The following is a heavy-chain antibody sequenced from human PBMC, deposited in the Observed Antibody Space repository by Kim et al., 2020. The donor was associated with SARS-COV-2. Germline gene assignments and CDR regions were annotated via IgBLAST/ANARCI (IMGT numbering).Heavy chain of an antibody. Sequence: GGSLRLSCAASGFTFSSYAMSWVRQAPGKGLEWVSAISGSGGSTYYADSVKGRFTISRDNSKNTLYLQMNSLRAEDTAVYYCAKSPLGGYCSGGSCSRIFDYWGQGTLVTVSS. CDR2: ISGSGGST. D-gene: IGHD2-15*01. J-gene: IGHJ4*02. V-gene: IGHV3-23*01. CDR1: GFTFSSYA. CDR3: AKSPLGGYCSGGSCSRIFDY.